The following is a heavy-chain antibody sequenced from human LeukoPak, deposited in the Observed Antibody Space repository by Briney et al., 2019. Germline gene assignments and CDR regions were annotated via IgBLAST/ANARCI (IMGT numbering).Heavy chain of an antibody. J-gene: IGHJ4*02. D-gene: IGHD4-17*01. CDR3: ATLMTTVTTSGALRFDY. V-gene: IGHV3-21*01. CDR2: ISSSSSYI. CDR1: GFTFSSYS. Sequence: GGSLRLSCAASGFTFSSYSMTWVRQAPGKGLEWVSSISSSSSYIYYADSVKGRFTISRDNAKNSLYLRMNSLRAEDTAVYYCATLMTTVTTSGALRFDYWGQGTLVTVSS.